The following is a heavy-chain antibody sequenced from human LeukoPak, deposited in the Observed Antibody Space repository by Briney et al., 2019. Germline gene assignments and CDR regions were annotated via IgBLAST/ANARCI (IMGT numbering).Heavy chain of an antibody. Sequence: GASVKVSCKASGYTFTSYGISWVRQAPGQGLEWMGWISAYNGNTNYAQKLQGRVTMTTDTSTSTAYMELRSLRSDDTAVYYCARGYYALTTYYYYGMDVWGQGTTVTVSS. CDR3: ARGYYALTTYYYYGMDV. J-gene: IGHJ6*02. CDR2: ISAYNGNT. D-gene: IGHD3-10*01. V-gene: IGHV1-18*01. CDR1: GYTFTSYG.